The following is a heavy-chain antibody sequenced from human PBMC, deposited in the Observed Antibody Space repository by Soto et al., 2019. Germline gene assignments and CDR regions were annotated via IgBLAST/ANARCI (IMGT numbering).Heavy chain of an antibody. D-gene: IGHD4-17*01. CDR1: GYTFTTYG. CDR3: ARVVKAGDYGDYGRYYFDY. Sequence: ASVKVSCKASGYTFTTYGITWVRQAPGQGLEWMGWISAYSGNTNYAQKLQGRLTVTTDTSTNTAYMDLRSLRSDDTAGYYCARVVKAGDYGDYGRYYFDYWGHGTLVTVS. CDR2: ISAYSGNT. J-gene: IGHJ4*01. V-gene: IGHV1-18*04.